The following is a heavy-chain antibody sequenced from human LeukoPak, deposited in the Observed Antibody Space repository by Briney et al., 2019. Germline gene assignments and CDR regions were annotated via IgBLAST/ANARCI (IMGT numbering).Heavy chain of an antibody. CDR2: ISGSGGST. V-gene: IGHV3-23*01. J-gene: IGHJ4*02. D-gene: IGHD6-19*01. CDR1: GFTFRLYA. CDR3: ARDPYSSGDLGGLDY. Sequence: GGSLRLSCAASGFTFRLYAMSCVRQAPGKGLEWFSVISGSGGSTYYAASVKGRFTISRDNSKNTLYLQMNSLRAEDTAVYYCARDPYSSGDLGGLDYWGQGTLVTVSS.